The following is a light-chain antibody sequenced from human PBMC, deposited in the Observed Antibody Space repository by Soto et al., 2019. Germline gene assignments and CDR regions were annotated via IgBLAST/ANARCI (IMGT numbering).Light chain of an antibody. CDR2: GAS. CDR1: QSVDSNY. CDR3: QQYGSSPST. V-gene: IGKV3-20*01. Sequence: EIVLTQSPGTLALSPGERATLSCRASQSVDSNYLAWYQQKPGQAPRLLIYGASSRATGSPDRFSGSGSGTDFTLTISTLEPEDFAVYYCQQYGSSPSTFGQGTKLEIK. J-gene: IGKJ2*01.